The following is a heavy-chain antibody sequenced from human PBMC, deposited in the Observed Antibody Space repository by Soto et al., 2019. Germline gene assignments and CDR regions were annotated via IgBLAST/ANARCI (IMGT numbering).Heavy chain of an antibody. Sequence: PGGSLRLSCAASGLTFSGYAMSWFRLAPGKGLDRLLAISGSGGSPYYAHSVKGRFTISRDNSKNTLYLQMNSLSAEDTAVYYCAKDRPRSGWYVGSDYWGQGTLVTVSS. CDR1: GLTFSGYA. D-gene: IGHD6-19*01. V-gene: IGHV3-23*01. CDR3: AKDRPRSGWYVGSDY. CDR2: ISGSGGSP. J-gene: IGHJ4*02.